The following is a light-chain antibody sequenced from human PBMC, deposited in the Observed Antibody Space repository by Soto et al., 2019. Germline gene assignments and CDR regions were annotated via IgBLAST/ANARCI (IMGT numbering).Light chain of an antibody. V-gene: IGKV1-39*01. J-gene: IGKJ4*01. CDR1: QSISTY. Sequence: DIQMTQSPSSLSASVGDRVTITCRASQSISTYLHWYQQKPGKAPNLLIYAASTLQSGVPSRFSGSGSGTDFTLTIISLQPEDFATYFCQHGYSTPLTFGGGTKVDIK. CDR2: AAS. CDR3: QHGYSTPLT.